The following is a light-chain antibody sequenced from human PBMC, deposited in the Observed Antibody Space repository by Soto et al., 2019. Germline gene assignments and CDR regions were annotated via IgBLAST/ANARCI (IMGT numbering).Light chain of an antibody. CDR3: QQYGSSPET. CDR1: QSVSSSY. J-gene: IGKJ1*01. CDR2: GAS. Sequence: EIVLTQSPGTLSLSPGERATLSCRASQSVSSSYLAWYQQKPGQAPKLLIYGASSRATGIPDRFSGSGSGTDFTLTSSRLEPEDVALYYCQQYGSSPETFGQGTKVEIK. V-gene: IGKV3-20*01.